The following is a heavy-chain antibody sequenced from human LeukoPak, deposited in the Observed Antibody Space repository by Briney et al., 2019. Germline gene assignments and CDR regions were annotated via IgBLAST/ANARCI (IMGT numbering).Heavy chain of an antibody. CDR2: IIPIFGTA. Sequence: VASVKVSCKASGGTFSSYAISWVRQAPGQGLEWMGGIIPIFGTANYAQKFQGRVTITADESTTTGYMELRSLRSDDTAVYYCARGRYDSSPPDSWGQGTLVTVSS. J-gene: IGHJ4*02. V-gene: IGHV1-69*13. CDR1: GGTFSSYA. CDR3: ARGRYDSSPPDS. D-gene: IGHD3-22*01.